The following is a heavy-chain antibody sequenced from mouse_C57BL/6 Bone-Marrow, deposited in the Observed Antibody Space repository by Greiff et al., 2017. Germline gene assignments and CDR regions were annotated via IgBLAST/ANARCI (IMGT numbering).Heavy chain of an antibody. J-gene: IGHJ2*01. D-gene: IGHD1-1*01. V-gene: IGHV1-18*01. CDR2: INPNNGGT. CDR1: GYTFTDYN. CDR3: ARRGYYGGFDY. Sequence: EVKLVESGPELVKPGASVKIPCKASGYTFTDYNMDWVKQSHGKSLEWIGDINPNNGGTIYNQKFKGKATLTVDKSSSTAYMELRSLTSEDTAVYYCARRGYYGGFDYWGQGTTLTVSS.